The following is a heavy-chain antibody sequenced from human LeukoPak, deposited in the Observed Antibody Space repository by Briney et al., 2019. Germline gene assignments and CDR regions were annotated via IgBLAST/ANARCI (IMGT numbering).Heavy chain of an antibody. CDR2: IYWNDDK. J-gene: IGHJ5*02. CDR1: GFSLSTSGVG. V-gene: IGHV2-5*01. Sequence: VSGPTLVDPTQTLTLTCTFSGFSLSTSGVGVGWIRQPPGKALEWLALIYWNDDKRYSPSLKSRLTITKDTSKNQVVLTMTNMDPVDTATYYCAHRGPSPDTSLRFDPWGQGTLVTVSS. D-gene: IGHD3-22*01. CDR3: AHRGPSPDTSLRFDP.